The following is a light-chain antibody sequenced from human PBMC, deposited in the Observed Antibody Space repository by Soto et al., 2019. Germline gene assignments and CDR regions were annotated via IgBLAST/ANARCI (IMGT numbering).Light chain of an antibody. CDR1: QGISSY. Sequence: EIVLTQSPATLSLSPGERATLSCRAGQGISSYLAWYQQKPGQAPRLLIYDASNRATGIPARFSGSGSGTDFTLTISSLEPEDFAVYYCQQRSSWPITFGQGTKVDIK. V-gene: IGKV3-11*01. CDR3: QQRSSWPIT. J-gene: IGKJ1*01. CDR2: DAS.